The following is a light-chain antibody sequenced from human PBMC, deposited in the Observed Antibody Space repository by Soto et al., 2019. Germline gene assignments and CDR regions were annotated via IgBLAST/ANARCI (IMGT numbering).Light chain of an antibody. V-gene: IGLV1-44*01. CDR1: ASSIGTNT. Sequence: QSVLTQPPSASGTPGQRVTSSCSGSASSIGTNTVNWYRQLPGTAPKLLIYGDNQRPSGVPDRFSGSKSGTSASLAISGLQSEDEAEYYCAAWDGSLNNVLFGGGTKLTVL. CDR2: GDN. CDR3: AAWDGSLNNVL. J-gene: IGLJ2*01.